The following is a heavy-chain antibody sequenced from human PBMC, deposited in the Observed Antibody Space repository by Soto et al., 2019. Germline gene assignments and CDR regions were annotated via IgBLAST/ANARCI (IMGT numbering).Heavy chain of an antibody. J-gene: IGHJ6*02. CDR2: IWYDGSNK. CDR3: ARGPGYDSSGYLGGGMDV. Sequence: GGSLRLSCAASGFTFSSYGMHWVRQAPGKGLEWVAVIWYDGSNKYYADSVKGRFTISRDNSKNTLYLQMNSLRAEDTAVYYCARGPGYDSSGYLGGGMDVWGQGTTVTVSS. V-gene: IGHV3-33*01. D-gene: IGHD3-22*01. CDR1: GFTFSSYG.